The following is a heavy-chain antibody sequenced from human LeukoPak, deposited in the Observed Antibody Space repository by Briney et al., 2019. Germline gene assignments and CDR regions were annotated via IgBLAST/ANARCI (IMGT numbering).Heavy chain of an antibody. J-gene: IGHJ6*03. V-gene: IGHV1-8*01. CDR2: MNPNSGNT. Sequence: ASVKVFCKASGYACTSYDINWVRQATGQGLEWMGWMNPNSGNTGYAQKFQGRVTMTRNTSISTAYMELSSLRSEDTAVYYWARGGPYYMDVWGKGTTVTVSS. CDR3: ARGGPYYMDV. CDR1: GYACTSYD.